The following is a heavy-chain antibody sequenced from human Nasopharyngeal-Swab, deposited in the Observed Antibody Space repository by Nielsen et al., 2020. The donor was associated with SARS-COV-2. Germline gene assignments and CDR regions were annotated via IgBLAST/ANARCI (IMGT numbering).Heavy chain of an antibody. D-gene: IGHD5-18*01. Sequence: SETLSLTCAVYGGSFSGYYWIWIRQPPGKGLEWIGEINHSGSTNYNPSLKSRVTISVDTSKNQFSLKLSSVTAADTAVYYCARGRWIQLWLPYYWGQGTLVTVSS. CDR3: ARGRWIQLWLPYY. CDR2: INHSGST. V-gene: IGHV4-34*01. CDR1: GGSFSGYY. J-gene: IGHJ4*02.